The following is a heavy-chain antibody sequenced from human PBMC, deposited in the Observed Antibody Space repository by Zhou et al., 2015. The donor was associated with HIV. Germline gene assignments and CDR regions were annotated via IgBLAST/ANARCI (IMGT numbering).Heavy chain of an antibody. CDR2: FIPIFGTT. CDR1: GGTFSRYP. J-gene: IGHJ4*02. D-gene: IGHD6-19*01. Sequence: QVQLVQSGAEVKKPGSSVKVSCRASGGTFSRYPVSWVRQAPGQGLEWMGLFIPIFGTTKYAQKFQGRVTIIADKSTNTAHMELSSLRSEDTAVYYCARGSGQWLVGYYFDYWGQGTLVTVSS. CDR3: ARGSGQWLVGYYFDY. V-gene: IGHV1-69*06.